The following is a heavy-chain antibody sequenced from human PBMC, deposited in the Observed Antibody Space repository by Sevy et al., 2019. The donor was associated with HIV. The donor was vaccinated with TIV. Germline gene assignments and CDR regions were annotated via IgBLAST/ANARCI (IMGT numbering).Heavy chain of an antibody. CDR2: IYYSGDT. CDR3: ARAPPVRSGDDSLNWFDP. V-gene: IGHV4-59*01. D-gene: IGHD5-12*01. CDR1: GGSISAYY. Sequence: SETLSLTCTVTGGSISAYYWSWIRQSPGKRLEGIGYIYYSGDTKYNPSLKSRVTMSVDTSKNQFSLKLKSMTAADTAVYYCARAPPVRSGDDSLNWFDPWGQGTLVTVSS. J-gene: IGHJ5*02.